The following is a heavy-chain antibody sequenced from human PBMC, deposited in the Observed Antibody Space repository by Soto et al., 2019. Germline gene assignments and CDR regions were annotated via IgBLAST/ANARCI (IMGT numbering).Heavy chain of an antibody. D-gene: IGHD3-10*01. J-gene: IGHJ4*02. CDR1: GFTVSSNY. Sequence: WGSLRLSCAASGFTVSSNYMSWVRQAPGKGLEWVSVIYSGGSTYYADSVKGRFTISRDNSKNMLYLQMNSLRAEDTAVYYCASESPHYYGSGSYYFDYWGQGTLVTVSS. CDR3: ASESPHYYGSGSYYFDY. V-gene: IGHV3-66*01. CDR2: IYSGGST.